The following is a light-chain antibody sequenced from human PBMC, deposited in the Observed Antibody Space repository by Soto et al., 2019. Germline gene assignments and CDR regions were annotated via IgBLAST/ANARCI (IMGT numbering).Light chain of an antibody. CDR2: EVS. CDR3: SSYTRSSTLV. Sequence: QSALTQPASVSGSPGQSITISCTGTSSDVGGYNYVSWYQQHPGKAPKLMIYEVSNRPSGVSNRFSGSKSGNTASLTISGLQAEDEADYYCSSYTRSSTLVFCGGTQLTV. V-gene: IGLV2-14*01. CDR1: SSDVGGYNY. J-gene: IGLJ2*01.